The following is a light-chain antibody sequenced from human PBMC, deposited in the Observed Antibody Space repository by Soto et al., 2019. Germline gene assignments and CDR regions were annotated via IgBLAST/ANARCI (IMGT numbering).Light chain of an antibody. CDR3: QQYNNWPIT. CDR1: QRFNFY. J-gene: IGKJ5*01. V-gene: IGKV3-20*01. Sequence: EIVLTQSPGSLSLSPGERATLSCRASQRFNFYLAWYQQKPCQAPRLLISDASSRATDVPDRFSGSGSGTDFSLTISRLEPEDFAVYYCQQYNNWPITFGQGTRLEIK. CDR2: DAS.